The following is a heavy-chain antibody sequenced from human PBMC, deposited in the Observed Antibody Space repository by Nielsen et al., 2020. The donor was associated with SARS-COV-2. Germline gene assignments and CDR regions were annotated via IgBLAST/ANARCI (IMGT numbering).Heavy chain of an antibody. V-gene: IGHV1-69*04. CDR3: ARDDQNDYGDYGGWGDY. Sequence: SVKVSCKASGGTFSSYAISWVRQAPGQGLEWMGRIIPILGIANYAQKFQGRVTITADKSTSTAYMELSSLRSEDTAVYYCARDDQNDYGDYGGWGDYWGQGTLVTVSS. CDR2: IIPILGIA. D-gene: IGHD4-17*01. CDR1: GGTFSSYA. J-gene: IGHJ4*02.